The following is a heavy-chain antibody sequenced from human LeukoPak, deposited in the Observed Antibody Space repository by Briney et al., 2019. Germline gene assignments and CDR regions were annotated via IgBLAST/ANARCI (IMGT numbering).Heavy chain of an antibody. J-gene: IGHJ6*03. Sequence: SETLSLTCTVSGGSISSYYWSWIRQPPGKGLEWIGYIYYSGSTNYNPSLKSRVTISVDTSKNQFSLKLSSVAAADTAVYYCARTTEGGYTYDYFYYYYMDVWGKGTTVTISS. D-gene: IGHD5-18*01. CDR1: GGSISSYY. V-gene: IGHV4-59*01. CDR2: IYYSGST. CDR3: ARTTEGGYTYDYFYYYYMDV.